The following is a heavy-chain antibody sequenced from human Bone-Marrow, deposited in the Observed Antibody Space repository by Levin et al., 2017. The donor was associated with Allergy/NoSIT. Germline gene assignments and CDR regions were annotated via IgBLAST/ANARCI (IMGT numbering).Heavy chain of an antibody. CDR1: GYKFISHW. V-gene: IGHV5-51*01. CDR3: ARGYQPTLFDY. J-gene: IGHJ4*02. Sequence: ASVKVSCKGSGYKFISHWIGWVRQMPGKGLEWMGIIYPGDSDTKYSPSFQGQVTISADKSINTAYLQWSSLRASDTAMYYCARGYQPTLFDYWGQGTLVTVSS. CDR2: IYPGDSDT. D-gene: IGHD2-2*01.